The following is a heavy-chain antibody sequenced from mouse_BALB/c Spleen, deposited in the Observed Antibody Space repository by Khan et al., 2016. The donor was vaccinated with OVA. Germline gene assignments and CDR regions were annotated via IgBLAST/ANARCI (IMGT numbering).Heavy chain of an antibody. J-gene: IGHJ3*01. CDR1: GFSITSDYA. CDR3: ARGRSY. CDR2: INYSGTT. V-gene: IGHV3-2*02. Sequence: EVQLQESGPGLVKPSQSLSLTCTVTGFSITSDYAWNWIRQFPGNKLDWMGYINYSGTTSYHPSLKSRISITRDISKNQIFLQLNSVTTEDTATYYCARGRSYWGQGTLVTVSA.